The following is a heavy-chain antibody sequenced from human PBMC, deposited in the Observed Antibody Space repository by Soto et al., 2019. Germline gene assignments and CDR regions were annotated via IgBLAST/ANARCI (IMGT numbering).Heavy chain of an antibody. CDR2: IIPIFGTA. J-gene: IGHJ5*02. D-gene: IGHD3-3*01. CDR3: ARVGSHPTLFGVLWFDP. CDR1: GGTFSSYA. Sequence: QVQLVQSGAEVKKPGSSVKVSCKASGGTFSSYAISWVRQAPGQGLEWMGGIIPIFGTANYAQKFQGRVTIPADESTSTAYIELSSLRSEDTAVYYCARVGSHPTLFGVLWFDPWGQGTLVTVSS. V-gene: IGHV1-69*01.